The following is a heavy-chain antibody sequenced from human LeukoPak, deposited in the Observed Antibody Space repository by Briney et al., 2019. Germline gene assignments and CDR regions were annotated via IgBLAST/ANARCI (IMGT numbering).Heavy chain of an antibody. Sequence: SETLSLTCTVSGGSISSSSYYWGWIRQPPGTGLEWIGYIYYSGSTNYNPSLKSRVTISVDTSKNQFSLKLSSVTAADTAVYYCARVVRGVIMHEFDYWGQGTLVTVSS. D-gene: IGHD3-10*01. CDR1: GGSISSSSYY. V-gene: IGHV4-61*05. CDR2: IYYSGST. J-gene: IGHJ4*02. CDR3: ARVVRGVIMHEFDY.